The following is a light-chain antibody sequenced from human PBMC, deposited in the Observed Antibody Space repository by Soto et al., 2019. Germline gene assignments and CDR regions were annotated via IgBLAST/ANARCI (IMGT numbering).Light chain of an antibody. CDR2: AAS. CDR1: QGISSY. J-gene: IGKJ5*01. CDR3: QEPNSYPIS. Sequence: IQWTQYPYSLSSSVGDRVNITCRASQGISSYLAWYQQKPGKAPKLLIYAASTLQSGVPSRFSGSGSGTDFTLTISSLQPEDFAPYYCQEPNSYPISLGQGTLLE. V-gene: IGKV1-9*01.